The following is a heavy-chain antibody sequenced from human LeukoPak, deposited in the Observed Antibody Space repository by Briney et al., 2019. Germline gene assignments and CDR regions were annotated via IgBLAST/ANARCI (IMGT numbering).Heavy chain of an antibody. Sequence: SVKVSCKASGGTFSSYAISWVRQAPGQGLEWMGGIIPIFGTANYAQKFQGRVTITADKSTSTAYMELSSLRSEDTAVYYCARDPSSSWHGYNWFDPWGQGTLVTVSS. J-gene: IGHJ5*02. CDR2: IIPIFGTA. CDR1: GGTFSSYA. CDR3: ARDPSSSWHGYNWFDP. D-gene: IGHD6-13*01. V-gene: IGHV1-69*06.